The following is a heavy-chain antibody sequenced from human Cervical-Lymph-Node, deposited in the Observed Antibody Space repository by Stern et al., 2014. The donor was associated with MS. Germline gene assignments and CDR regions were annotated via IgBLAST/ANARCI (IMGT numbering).Heavy chain of an antibody. V-gene: IGHV1-8*01. J-gene: IGHJ4*02. CDR1: GYTFTSDD. Sequence: VPLMESGAEVKKPAASVKVSCKTSGYTFTSDDINWVRQASGQGLEWMGWIHPDSGDTGQAQKFQGRLIITKEASINTADIDMTTLRSEDTAVYSRTKAWDSWGQGTLVIVSS. CDR3: TKAWDS. CDR2: IHPDSGDT.